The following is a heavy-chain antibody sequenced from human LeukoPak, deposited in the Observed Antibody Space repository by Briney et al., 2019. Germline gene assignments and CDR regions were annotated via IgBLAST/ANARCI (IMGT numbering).Heavy chain of an antibody. CDR2: ISTNTGNP. CDR3: ASPYDSSGYYYRY. CDR1: GYTFTSYY. J-gene: IGHJ4*02. V-gene: IGHV7-4-1*02. D-gene: IGHD3-22*01. Sequence: ASVKVSCKASGYTFTSYYMHWVRQAPGQGLEWMGWISTNTGNPTYAQGFTGRFVFSLDTSVSTAYLQISSLKAEETAVYYCASPYDSSGYYYRYWGQGTLVTVSS.